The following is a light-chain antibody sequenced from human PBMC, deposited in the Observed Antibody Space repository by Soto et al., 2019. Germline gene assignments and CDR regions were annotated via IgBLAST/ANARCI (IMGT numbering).Light chain of an antibody. V-gene: IGLV2-14*01. Sequence: QSVLTQPASVSGSPGQSITISCSGTSSDVGGYNFVSWYQQHPGTAPKLMIYEVSHRPSGVSDRFSGAKSGNTASLTISGLQAEDEADYYCSSYASSITLVFGGGTKVTVL. CDR3: SSYASSITLV. CDR2: EVS. CDR1: SSDVGGYNF. J-gene: IGLJ3*02.